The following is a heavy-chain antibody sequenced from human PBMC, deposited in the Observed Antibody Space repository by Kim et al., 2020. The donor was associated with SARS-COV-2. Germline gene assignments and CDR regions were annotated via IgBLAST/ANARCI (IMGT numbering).Heavy chain of an antibody. CDR3: AKDRDQSGSLLGDYYYYYGMDV. J-gene: IGHJ6*02. CDR1: GFTFSSYA. CDR2: ISGSGGST. D-gene: IGHD1-26*01. Sequence: GGSLRLSCAASGFTFSSYAMSWVRQAPGKGLEWVSAISGSGGSTYYADSVKGLFTISRDNSKNTLYLQMNSLRAEDTAVYYCAKDRDQSGSLLGDYYYYYGMDVWGQGTTVTVSS. V-gene: IGHV3-23*01.